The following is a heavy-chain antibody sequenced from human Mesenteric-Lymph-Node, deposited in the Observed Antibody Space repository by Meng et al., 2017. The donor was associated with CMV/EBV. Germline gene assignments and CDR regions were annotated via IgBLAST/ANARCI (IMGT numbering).Heavy chain of an antibody. J-gene: IGHJ4*02. CDR2: INPNTDAT. CDR3: ARGGYDFWSAKSPFDY. Sequence: SGYTFTDHYIHWLRQAPGQGLEWMGYINPNTDATNFAQIFQGRITMTRDTSISTAFMALNRLRSDDTAVYYCARGGYDFWSAKSPFDYWGQGTLVTVSS. CDR1: GYTFTDHY. V-gene: IGHV1-2*02. D-gene: IGHD3-3*01.